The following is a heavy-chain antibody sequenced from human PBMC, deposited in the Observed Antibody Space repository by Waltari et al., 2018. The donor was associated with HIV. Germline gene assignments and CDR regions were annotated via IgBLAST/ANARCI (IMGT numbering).Heavy chain of an antibody. J-gene: IGHJ6*02. CDR2: ITLNQGIA. V-gene: IGHV1-69*04. CDR3: AGDPDGADAHNSYGLDV. D-gene: IGHD4-17*01. Sequence: QVQLVQSGAAVKQPGSSVKVSCKPSGGVSRRNGISWVRQAPGQGLEWLGRITLNQGIANDAQKLQGRVTISADKAASSAYVELYNLRFEDMAVYYCAGDPDGADAHNSYGLDVWGQGTTVTVSS. CDR1: GGVSRRNG.